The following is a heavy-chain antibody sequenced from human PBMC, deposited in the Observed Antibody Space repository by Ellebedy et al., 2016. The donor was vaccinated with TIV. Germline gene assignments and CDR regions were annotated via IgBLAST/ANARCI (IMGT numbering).Heavy chain of an antibody. D-gene: IGHD6-19*01. CDR1: GGPISSYY. CDR2: IYYRGSS. Sequence: MPSETLSLTCTVSGGPISSYYRSWIRQPPGKGLEWIGYIYYRGSSNYNPSLKSRVTISVDTSKNQVSLKLSSVTAADTAVYYCARQENSSGWYYIFDYWGQGTLVTVSS. V-gene: IGHV4-59*08. CDR3: ARQENSSGWYYIFDY. J-gene: IGHJ4*02.